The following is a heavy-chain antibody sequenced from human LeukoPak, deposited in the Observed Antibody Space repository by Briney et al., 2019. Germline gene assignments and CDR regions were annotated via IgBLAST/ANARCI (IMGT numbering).Heavy chain of an antibody. D-gene: IGHD3-10*01. V-gene: IGHV3-23*01. CDR1: GFTFNKYG. J-gene: IGHJ4*02. CDR2: ISGSGSNT. Sequence: QPGGSLRLSCAASGFTFNKYGMSWVRQAPGKGLEWVSGISGSGSNTYYAESVKDRFIISRDSTKNTLFLQVNSLRVEDTAVYYCAKYVFSYGAGSYLAHWGRGTLVSVSS. CDR3: AKYVFSYGAGSYLAH.